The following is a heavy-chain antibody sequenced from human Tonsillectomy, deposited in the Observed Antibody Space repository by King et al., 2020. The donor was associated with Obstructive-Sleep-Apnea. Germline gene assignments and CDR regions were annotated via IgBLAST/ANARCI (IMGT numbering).Heavy chain of an antibody. Sequence: VQLQESGPGLVKPSETLSLTCTVSGYSISSGYYWGWIRQPPGKGLEWIGSIYHSGSTYYNPSLKSRVTISIDTSKNQFSLKLSSVTAAATAVYYCASPQGGAATGTNYWGQGTLVTVSS. J-gene: IGHJ4*02. CDR3: ASPQGGAATGTNY. V-gene: IGHV4-38-2*02. D-gene: IGHD6-13*01. CDR2: IYHSGST. CDR1: GYSISSGYY.